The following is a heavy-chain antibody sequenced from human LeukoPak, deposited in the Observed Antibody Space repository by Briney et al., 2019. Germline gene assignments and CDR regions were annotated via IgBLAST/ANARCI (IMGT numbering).Heavy chain of an antibody. J-gene: IGHJ4*02. CDR2: VNIDGGFT. Sequence: GGSLRLSYAASGFTFSSYWMHWVRPTREKGLVWVSRVNIDGGFTFYADSVKGRFTISRDNAKNTVYLEMDSLAAEDTAVYYCARSGSSWTSEFDYWGQGTLVTVSS. V-gene: IGHV3-74*01. CDR1: GFTFSSYW. CDR3: ARSGSSWTSEFDY. D-gene: IGHD2-15*01.